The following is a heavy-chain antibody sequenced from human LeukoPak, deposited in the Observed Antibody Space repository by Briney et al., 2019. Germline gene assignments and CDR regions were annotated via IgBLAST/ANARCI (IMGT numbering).Heavy chain of an antibody. CDR2: ITSDGSTT. CDR3: ERDQGSYGLFDY. J-gene: IGHJ4*02. Sequence: GGSLRLSCAASGFTFSNYYMHWVRQVPGPGRVWVSRITSDGSTTRYADSVKGRFTISRDNGKNTLYLQMNSLRAEDTAVYYCERDQGSYGLFDYWGQGTMVTVSS. V-gene: IGHV3-74*01. D-gene: IGHD5-18*01. CDR1: GFTFSNYY.